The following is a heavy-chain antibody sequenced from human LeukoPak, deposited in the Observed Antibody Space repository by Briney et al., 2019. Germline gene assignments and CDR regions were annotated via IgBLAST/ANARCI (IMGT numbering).Heavy chain of an antibody. J-gene: IGHJ4*02. CDR2: ISYDGSNK. V-gene: IGHV3-30-3*01. D-gene: IGHD3-22*01. CDR1: GFTFSSYA. Sequence: GGSLRLSCAASGFTFSSYAMHWVRQAPGKGLEWVAVISYDGSNKYYADSVKGRFTISRDNSKNTLYLQMNSLRAEDTAVYYCARDANHPYYDSSGYYPYYLDYWGQGTLVTVSS. CDR3: ARDANHPYYDSSGYYPYYLDY.